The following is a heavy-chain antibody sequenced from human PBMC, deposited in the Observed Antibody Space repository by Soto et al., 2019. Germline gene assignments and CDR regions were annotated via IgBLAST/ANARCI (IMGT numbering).Heavy chain of an antibody. Sequence: QVQLVESGGGVVQPGRSLRLSCAASGFTFSSYGMHWVRQAPGKGLEWVAVIWYDGSNKYYADSVKGRFTISRDNSKNTLYLQMNSLRAEDTAVYYCARGAGGIAAAGTRALDGGFDYWGQGTLVTVSS. V-gene: IGHV3-33*01. CDR1: GFTFSSYG. CDR3: ARGAGGIAAAGTRALDGGFDY. D-gene: IGHD6-13*01. CDR2: IWYDGSNK. J-gene: IGHJ4*02.